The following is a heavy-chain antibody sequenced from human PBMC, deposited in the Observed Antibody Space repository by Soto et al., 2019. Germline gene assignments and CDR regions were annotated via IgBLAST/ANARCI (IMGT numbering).Heavy chain of an antibody. V-gene: IGHV4-4*02. CDR1: GDSVIRNWY. CDR2: MFHSGST. J-gene: IGHJ4*02. CDR3: VMGPSWYKIDS. Sequence: QLQLQESGPGLVKPSGTLSLTCAVSGDSVIRNWYWGWVRQSPGKGLEWIADMFHSGSTNYSPSLESGVTLSVDKSKNQFSLKMNSVTAADTAVYFCVMGPSWYKIDSWGQGILVTVSS. D-gene: IGHD6-13*01.